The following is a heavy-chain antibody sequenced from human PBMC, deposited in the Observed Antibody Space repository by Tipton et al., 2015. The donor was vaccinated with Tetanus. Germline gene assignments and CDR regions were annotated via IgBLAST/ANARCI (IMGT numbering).Heavy chain of an antibody. CDR3: ARDGELDTIMVTLGCIVN. CDR2: ITTNDDV. J-gene: IGHJ4*02. D-gene: IGHD5-18*01. CDR1: GFSFSHYN. Sequence: GSLRLSCAGSGFSFSHYNMNWVRQAPGKGLEWVSSITTNDDVYYADSFAGRFTISRDNARSSLFLQMNSLKAEDTAIYYCARDGELDTIMVTLGCIVNWGQGTLVTVSS. V-gene: IGHV3-69-1*01.